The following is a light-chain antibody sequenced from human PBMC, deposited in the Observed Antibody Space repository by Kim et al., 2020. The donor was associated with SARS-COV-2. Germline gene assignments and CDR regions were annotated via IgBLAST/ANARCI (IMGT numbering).Light chain of an antibody. Sequence: PGEMATLSWRASQSVSSYLAWYQQKVGQAPCLLMYNASNRATGIPARFSGSGAGTDFTLTISSLEPEDFAFYYCQQRNSWPPSYSFGQGTNLEI. J-gene: IGKJ2*03. V-gene: IGKV3-11*01. CDR2: NAS. CDR1: QSVSSY. CDR3: QQRNSWPPSYS.